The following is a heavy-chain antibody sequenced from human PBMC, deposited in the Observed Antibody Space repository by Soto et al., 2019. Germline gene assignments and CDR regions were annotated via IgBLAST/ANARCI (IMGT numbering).Heavy chain of an antibody. D-gene: IGHD2-2*01. CDR3: ARARIVVVPAARYNWFDP. CDR1: GGSFSGYY. CDR2: INHSGST. V-gene: IGHV4-34*01. J-gene: IGHJ5*02. Sequence: QVQLQQWGAGLLKPSETLSLTCAVYGGSFSGYYWSWIRQPPGKGLEWIGEINHSGSTNYNPSLKRRGTRSVATSKNQFSLKLSSVTAADTAVYYCARARIVVVPAARYNWFDPWGQGTLVTVSS.